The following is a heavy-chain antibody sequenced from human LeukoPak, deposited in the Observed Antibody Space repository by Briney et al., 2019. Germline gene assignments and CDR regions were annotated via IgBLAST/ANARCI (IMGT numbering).Heavy chain of an antibody. D-gene: IGHD6-6*01. CDR1: GGSINTNNYY. CDR2: INYSGST. CDR3: GRSIASHGPTHIWFGP. V-gene: IGHV4-39*01. J-gene: IGHJ5*02. Sequence: SETLSLTCSVSGGSINTNNYYWGWIRQPPGQGLEWIGTINYSGSTFYNPSLQSRVTLSVDTSKNLFSLKLSSVTAADTAVYYCGRSIASHGPTHIWFGPWGQGTLVTVSS.